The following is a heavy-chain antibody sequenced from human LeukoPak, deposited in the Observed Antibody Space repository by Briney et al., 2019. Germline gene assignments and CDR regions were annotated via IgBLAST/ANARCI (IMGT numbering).Heavy chain of an antibody. CDR2: IYYSGST. Sequence: KSSETLSLTCTVSGGSISNYYWSWIRQPPGKGLEWIGYIYYSGSTNYNPSLKSRVTISVDTSKNQFSLKLSSVTAADTAVYYCARVRRDYYDSSGYFDYWGQGTLVTVSS. CDR3: ARVRRDYYDSSGYFDY. V-gene: IGHV4-59*01. D-gene: IGHD3-22*01. J-gene: IGHJ4*02. CDR1: GGSISNYY.